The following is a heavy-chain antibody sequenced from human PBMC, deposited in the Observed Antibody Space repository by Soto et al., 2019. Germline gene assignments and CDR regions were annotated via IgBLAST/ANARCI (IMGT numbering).Heavy chain of an antibody. CDR3: ARLEGLATISYYFDF. D-gene: IGHD3-9*01. Sequence: QLQLQESGPGLVKPSETLSLTCSVSDDSINSDKYYWGWIRQPPGKVLEWIGSIYYRGNAYNNPSHQPRFTITLEKSKSQFSLKLNSVTAADSAVYFCARLEGLATISYYFDFWGPGALVTVSS. CDR2: IYYRGNA. V-gene: IGHV4-39*01. J-gene: IGHJ4*02. CDR1: DDSINSDKYY.